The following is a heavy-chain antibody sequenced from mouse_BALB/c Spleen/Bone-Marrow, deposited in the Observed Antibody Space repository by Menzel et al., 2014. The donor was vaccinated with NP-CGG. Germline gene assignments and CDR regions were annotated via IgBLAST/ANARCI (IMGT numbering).Heavy chain of an antibody. D-gene: IGHD1-3*01. Sequence: LQQSGSELVRPGASVKLSCKASGYTFTSYWIHRVKQRPGQGLEWIGNVYPGRGSINSDEKFKTKATLTVDTSSSTAYMHLNSLTSEDSAVYYCARRLRGYYAMDYWGQGTSVTVSS. J-gene: IGHJ4*01. CDR1: GYTFTSYW. CDR2: VYPGRGSI. CDR3: ARRLRGYYAMDY. V-gene: IGHV1S22*01.